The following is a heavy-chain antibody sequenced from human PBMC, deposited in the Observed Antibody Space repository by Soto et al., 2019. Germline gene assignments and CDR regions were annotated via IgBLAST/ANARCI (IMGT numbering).Heavy chain of an antibody. CDR3: ASQTGYGYYYYGMDV. CDR2: ISYDGSNK. Sequence: GGSLRLSSAASEFTFSSYAMHWVRQAPGKGLEWVAVISYDGSNKYYADSVKGRFTISRDNSKNTLYLQMNSLRAEDTAVYYCASQTGYGYYYYGMDVWGQGTTVTV. D-gene: IGHD5-18*01. CDR1: EFTFSSYA. J-gene: IGHJ6*02. V-gene: IGHV3-30-3*01.